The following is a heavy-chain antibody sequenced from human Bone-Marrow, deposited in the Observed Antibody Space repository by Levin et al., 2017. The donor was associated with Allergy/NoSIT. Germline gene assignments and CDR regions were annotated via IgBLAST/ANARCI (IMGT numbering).Heavy chain of an antibody. CDR3: AKDLSFGYSTLPHDAFDV. D-gene: IGHD4-11*01. CDR1: GFHFSNYA. V-gene: IGHV3-23*01. Sequence: GGSLRLSCAASGFHFSNYAMSWVRQAPGKGLQWVSGTSGSGATTYYADSVKGRFTISRDNTKNTLYLQMDRLRAEDTAFYYCAKDLSFGYSTLPHDAFDVWGQGTMVTVSS. J-gene: IGHJ3*01. CDR2: TSGSGATT.